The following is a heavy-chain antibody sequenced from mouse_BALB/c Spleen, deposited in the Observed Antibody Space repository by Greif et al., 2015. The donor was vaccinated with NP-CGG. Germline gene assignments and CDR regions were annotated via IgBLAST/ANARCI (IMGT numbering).Heavy chain of an antibody. Sequence: EVKLMESGGGLVQPGGSLRLSCATSGFTFTDYYMSWVRQPQGKALEWLGFIRNKANGYTTEYSASVKGRFTISRDNSQSILYLQMNTLRAEDSATYYCARGIYYAMDYWGQGTSVTVSS. J-gene: IGHJ4*01. V-gene: IGHV7-3*02. CDR1: GFTFTDYY. CDR2: IRNKANGYTT. CDR3: ARGIYYAMDY.